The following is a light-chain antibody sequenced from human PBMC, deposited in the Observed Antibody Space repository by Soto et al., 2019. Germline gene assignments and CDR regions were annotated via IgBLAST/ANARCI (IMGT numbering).Light chain of an antibody. J-gene: IGKJ1*01. CDR1: QSISDS. CDR3: QQYNGYWT. CDR2: EAS. V-gene: IGKV1-5*03. Sequence: DIQMTQSPSTLSASVGDRVTITCRASQSISDSLAWYQQKPGKAPKLLIYEASNLKSGVPSRFSGSGSGTTYTITISSLQPDDFASYYCQQYNGYWTFGQGTKVEIK.